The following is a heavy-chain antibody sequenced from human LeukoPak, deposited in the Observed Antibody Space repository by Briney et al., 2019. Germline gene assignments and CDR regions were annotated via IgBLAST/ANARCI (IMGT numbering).Heavy chain of an antibody. CDR2: IYHSGST. CDR3: ARFPYSSSWYGDY. Sequence: PSETLSLTCAVSGYSISSGYYWGWIRQPPGKGLEWIGSIYHSGSTYYNPSLKSRVTISVDTSKNQFSLKLSSVTAADTAVYYCARFPYSSSWYGDYWRQGTLVTVSS. D-gene: IGHD6-13*01. J-gene: IGHJ4*02. CDR1: GYSISSGYY. V-gene: IGHV4-38-2*01.